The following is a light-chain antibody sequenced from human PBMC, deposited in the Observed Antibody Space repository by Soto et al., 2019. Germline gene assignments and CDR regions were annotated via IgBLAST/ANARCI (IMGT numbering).Light chain of an antibody. CDR2: RNN. V-gene: IGLV1-47*01. CDR1: SSNIGNNY. CDR3: AAWDDSLSGRVL. Sequence: QSVLTKPPSASGTPGQRVTISCSGSSSNIGNNYVYWYQMVPGTAPKLLIYRNNQRPSGVPDRFSGSRSGTSASLAISGLRSEDEADYYCAAWDDSLSGRVLFGGGTKLTVL. J-gene: IGLJ2*01.